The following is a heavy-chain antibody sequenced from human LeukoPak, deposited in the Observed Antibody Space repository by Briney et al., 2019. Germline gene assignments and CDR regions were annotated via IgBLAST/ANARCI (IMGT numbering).Heavy chain of an antibody. J-gene: IGHJ4*02. CDR2: IWHDGGSE. V-gene: IGHV3-33*06. D-gene: IGHD3-22*01. Sequence: GGSLRLSCAASGFIFSSYGMHWVRQAPGKGLEWVAVIWHDGGSEFYADSVRGRFSISRGDSKNTVYLQMNSLRAEDTALYYCAKDDRGGWSGYFDYWGQGTLVTVSS. CDR1: GFIFSSYG. CDR3: AKDDRGGWSGYFDY.